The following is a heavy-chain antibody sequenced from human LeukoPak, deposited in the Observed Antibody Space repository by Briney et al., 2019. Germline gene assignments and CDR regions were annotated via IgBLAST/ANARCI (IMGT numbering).Heavy chain of an antibody. CDR2: INSAGSKT. CDR1: GFTFNNYW. J-gene: IGHJ4*02. Sequence: GGPLRLSWAASGFTFNNYWMRWVRQAPGKGLVWVSRINSAGSKTNYADSVKGRFNISRDNAKNTLYLQMNSLRAEDTAVYYCARDSLSGTYRLDYWGQGALVTVSS. CDR3: ARDSLSGTYRLDY. V-gene: IGHV3-74*01. D-gene: IGHD1-26*01.